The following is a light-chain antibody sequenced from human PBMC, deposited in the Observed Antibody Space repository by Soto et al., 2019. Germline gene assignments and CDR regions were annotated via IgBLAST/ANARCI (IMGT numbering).Light chain of an antibody. Sequence: DIQMTQSPSSLSASVGDRVTITCRASQSISSYLNWYQQKPGKAPKLLIYAASSLQSGVPSRFSGSGSGTDFTLTISSRQPEDFATYYCQQSYSTSTFGGGTNVEIK. CDR2: AAS. CDR1: QSISSY. V-gene: IGKV1-39*01. J-gene: IGKJ4*01. CDR3: QQSYSTST.